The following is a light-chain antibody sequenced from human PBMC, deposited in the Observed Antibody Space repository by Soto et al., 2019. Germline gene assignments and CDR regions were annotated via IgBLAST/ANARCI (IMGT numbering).Light chain of an antibody. CDR3: QSYDSSLSAVI. CDR2: GNN. Sequence: QSVLTQPPSVSGAPGQRVTISCTGSSSNIGAGYDVDWYQQLPGTAPKLLIYGNNNRPSGVPDRFYGARSGTSASLAITGLQAEDEADYYSQSYDSSLSAVIFGGGTKVTVL. J-gene: IGLJ2*01. CDR1: SSNIGAGYD. V-gene: IGLV1-40*01.